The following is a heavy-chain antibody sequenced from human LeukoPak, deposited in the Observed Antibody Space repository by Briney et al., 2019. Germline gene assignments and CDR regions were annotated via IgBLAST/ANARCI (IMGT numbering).Heavy chain of an antibody. D-gene: IGHD3-10*01. CDR2: IWYDGSNK. V-gene: IGHV3-33*01. CDR1: GFTFSSYG. CDR3: ARKYGSGSYYSPYYYYGMDV. Sequence: GGSLRLPCAASGFTFSSYGMHWVRQAPGKGLEWVAVIWYDGSNKYYADSVKGRFTISRDNSKNTLYLQMNSLRAEDTAVYYCARKYGSGSYYSPYYYYGMDVWGKGTTVTVSS. J-gene: IGHJ6*04.